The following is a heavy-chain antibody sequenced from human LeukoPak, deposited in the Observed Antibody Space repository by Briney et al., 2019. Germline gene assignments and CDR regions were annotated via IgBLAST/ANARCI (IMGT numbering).Heavy chain of an antibody. D-gene: IGHD5-12*01. V-gene: IGHV3-7*01. CDR3: ARDIIRGQSDFDY. Sequence: GGSLRLSCAASGFAFSTYWMDWVRQAPGKGLEFVGNIEDDGSEQNYVDSVKGRFTISRDNVKNSLYLQMNSLRVEDTAVYYCARDIIRGQSDFDYWGQGTLVTVSS. CDR1: GFAFSTYW. CDR2: IEDDGSEQ. J-gene: IGHJ4*02.